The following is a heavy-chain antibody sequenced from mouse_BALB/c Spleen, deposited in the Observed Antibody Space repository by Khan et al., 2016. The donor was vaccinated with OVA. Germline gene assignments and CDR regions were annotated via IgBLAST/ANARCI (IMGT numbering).Heavy chain of an antibody. D-gene: IGHD4-1*01. J-gene: IGHJ3*01. V-gene: IGHV5-6*01. CDR2: MSSGGDYT. Sequence: EVMLVESGGDLVKPGGSLKLSCAASGFTFSSYSMSWVRQIPDKRLEWVATMSSGGDYTYYPDSVKGRFTISRDNAKNTLYLQMSSLKYEDTAMYYCESHLTGSFAYWGQGTLVTVAA. CDR3: ESHLTGSFAY. CDR1: GFTFSSYS.